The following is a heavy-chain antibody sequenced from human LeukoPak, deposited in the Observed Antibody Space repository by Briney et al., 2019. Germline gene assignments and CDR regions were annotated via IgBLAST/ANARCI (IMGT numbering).Heavy chain of an antibody. V-gene: IGHV4-59*01. Sequence: SETLSLTCTVSGGAISSYDWSWIRQPPGKGRKGIGYIYYRGSTYYNPSLTRRVTISVDRCKNQFSLRLSAVTAPETAVYYCAGDRSWVPAPQIEDYYYYYMDVWGKGTTVTVSS. J-gene: IGHJ6*03. CDR1: GGAISSYD. CDR2: IYYRGST. D-gene: IGHD2-2*01. CDR3: AGDRSWVPAPQIEDYYYYYMDV.